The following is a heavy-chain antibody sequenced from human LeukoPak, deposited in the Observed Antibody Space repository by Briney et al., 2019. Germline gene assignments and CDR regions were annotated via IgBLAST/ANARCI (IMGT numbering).Heavy chain of an antibody. J-gene: IGHJ3*02. CDR2: IYYSGST. V-gene: IGHV4-59*08. D-gene: IGHD3-22*01. CDR1: GGSISSYY. Sequence: SETLSLTCTVSGGSISSYYWRWIRQPPGKGLEWIGYIYYSGSTNYNPSLKSRVTISVDTSKNQFSLKLSSVTAADTAVYYCASATYYYDSSAFDIWGQGTMVTVSS. CDR3: ASATYYYDSSAFDI.